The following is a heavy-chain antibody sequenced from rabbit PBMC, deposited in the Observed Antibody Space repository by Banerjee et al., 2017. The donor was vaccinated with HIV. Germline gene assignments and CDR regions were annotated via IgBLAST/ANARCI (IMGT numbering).Heavy chain of an antibody. Sequence: QEQLVESGGGLVQPEGSLTLTCTASGFTISSSYWMCWVRQAPGKGLEWIGYIDPVLGRIYYANWVNGRFTISSHNAQNTLYLQLNSLTAADTATYFCARGGGGNGVNLWGQGTLVTVS. V-gene: IGHV1S45*01. J-gene: IGHJ4*01. CDR2: IDPVLGRI. D-gene: IGHD2-1*01. CDR3: ARGGGGNGVNL. CDR1: GFTISSSYW.